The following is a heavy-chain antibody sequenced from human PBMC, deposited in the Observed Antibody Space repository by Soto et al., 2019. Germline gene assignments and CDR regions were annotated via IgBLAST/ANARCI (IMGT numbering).Heavy chain of an antibody. CDR2: LYNTGST. J-gene: IGHJ6*02. CDR1: GASISRYY. CDR3: ARDLWCYCGVDCSPLDV. Sequence: QVRLQESGPGLVKPSETLSLTCTVSGASISRYYWSWIRQSPGKGLEWIGHLYNTGSTIYNPSLNSRLTISVDXSXNXXSLKMTSVTAADTAVYYCARDLWCYCGVDCSPLDVWGQGTTVTVSS. D-gene: IGHD2-21*02. V-gene: IGHV4-59*01.